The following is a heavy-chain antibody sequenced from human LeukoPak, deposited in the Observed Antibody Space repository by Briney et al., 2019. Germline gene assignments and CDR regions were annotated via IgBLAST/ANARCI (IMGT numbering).Heavy chain of an antibody. J-gene: IGHJ4*02. CDR1: GFSFSSYA. Sequence: GGSLRPSCAASGFSFSSYALTSVRQAPGKGLEWVSTISYDGANKSYADSARGRFTFSRDNPKNTVYLQMNSLGAEDTAVYFCAKGSSGNYGGRLDYWGQGTLVTVSP. CDR2: ISYDGANK. CDR3: AKGSSGNYGGRLDY. V-gene: IGHV3-23*01. D-gene: IGHD3-10*01.